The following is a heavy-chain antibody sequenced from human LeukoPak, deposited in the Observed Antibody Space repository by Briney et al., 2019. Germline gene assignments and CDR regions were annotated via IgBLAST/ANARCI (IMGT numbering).Heavy chain of an antibody. D-gene: IGHD6-13*01. J-gene: IGHJ6*02. V-gene: IGHV3-9*01. CDR2: ISWXXXSI. Sequence: GLEWXXGISWXXXSIGYADSVKGRFTISRDNAKNSLYLQMNSLRAEDTALYCCAKDRLAAAGTGSYYYYGMDVWGQGTTVTVSS. CDR3: AKDRLAAAGTGSYYYYGMDV.